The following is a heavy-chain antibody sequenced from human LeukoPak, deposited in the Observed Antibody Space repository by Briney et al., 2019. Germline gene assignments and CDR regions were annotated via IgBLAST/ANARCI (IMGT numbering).Heavy chain of an antibody. D-gene: IGHD2-2*01. CDR1: GFTFSSFG. J-gene: IGHJ4*02. CDR2: ISYDGSDK. V-gene: IGHV3-30*18. CDR3: AKSKEGRYCSSSSCHEFDY. Sequence: GGSLRLSCAASGFTFSSFGMHWVRQAPGKGLEWVAFISYDGSDKYNGDSVKGRFTISRDNSKNTLYLQMNSLRAKDTAVYYCAKSKEGRYCSSSSCHEFDYWGQGTVVTVSS.